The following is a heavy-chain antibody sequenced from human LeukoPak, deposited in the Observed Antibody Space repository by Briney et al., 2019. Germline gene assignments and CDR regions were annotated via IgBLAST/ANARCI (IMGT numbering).Heavy chain of an antibody. V-gene: IGHV3-23*01. D-gene: IGHD3-22*01. Sequence: GGSLRLSCAASGFTLSGYTMSWIRQAPEKGLEWVSAISATGDRTYYAESVKGRFTISRDNSKNTLYMQMNSLRAEDTALYYCARDYYDSSGYYYDYWGQGTLVTVSS. J-gene: IGHJ4*02. CDR1: GFTLSGYT. CDR2: ISATGDRT. CDR3: ARDYYDSSGYYYDY.